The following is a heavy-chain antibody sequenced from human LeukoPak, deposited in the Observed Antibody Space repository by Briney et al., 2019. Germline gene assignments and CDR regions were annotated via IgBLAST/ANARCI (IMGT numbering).Heavy chain of an antibody. D-gene: IGHD6-13*01. CDR2: ISHDGSNK. Sequence: GGSLRLSCAASGFTFSSYGMHWVRQAPGKGLEWVAVISHDGSNKYYADSVKGRFTISRDSAKNSVYLQMNSLRAEDTAVYYCAREIGSAARGRWGQGTLDIVSS. V-gene: IGHV3-30*03. CDR3: AREIGSAARGR. CDR1: GFTFSSYG. J-gene: IGHJ4*02.